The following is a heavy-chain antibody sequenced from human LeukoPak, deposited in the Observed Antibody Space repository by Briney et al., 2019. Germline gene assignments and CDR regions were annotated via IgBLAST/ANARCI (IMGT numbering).Heavy chain of an antibody. Sequence: SETLSLTCTVSGGSISSYYWSWIRQPPGKGLEWIGYIYYSGSTNYNPSPKSRVTISVDTSKNQFSLKLSSVTAADTAVYYCARGIGIAVAQWRVLFDYWGQGTLVTVSS. CDR1: GGSISSYY. V-gene: IGHV4-59*01. CDR2: IYYSGST. J-gene: IGHJ4*02. CDR3: ARGIGIAVAQWRVLFDY. D-gene: IGHD6-19*01.